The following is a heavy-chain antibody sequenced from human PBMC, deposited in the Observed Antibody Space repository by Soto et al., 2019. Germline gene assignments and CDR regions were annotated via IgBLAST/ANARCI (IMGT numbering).Heavy chain of an antibody. CDR3: SRDTDLATIGH. CDR2: IWAAGGNT. D-gene: IGHD2-15*01. CDR1: GFTFGDYG. J-gene: IGHJ4*02. V-gene: IGHV3-33*01. Sequence: QVQLVESGGGVVQPGRSLRLSCRGSGFTFGDYGMHWVRQAPGKGLEWLAIIWAAGGNTVYRESVQGRFTVSRDNFRKTLFLQMNDLRAEDTAMYYCSRDTDLATIGHWGQGTLVIVSS.